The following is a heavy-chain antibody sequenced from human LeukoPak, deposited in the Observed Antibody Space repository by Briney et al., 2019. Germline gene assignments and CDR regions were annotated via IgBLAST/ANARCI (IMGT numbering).Heavy chain of an antibody. D-gene: IGHD2-15*01. CDR2: LKQDGSEI. J-gene: IGHJ4*02. CDR1: GFTFSDYW. Sequence: GGSLRLSCAASGFTFSDYWMNWVRQAPGKGLEWVAILKQDGSEILYVDSVKGRFTISRDNAKNSLHLQMNSLRAEDTAVYYCAGGAGWSIDYWGQGTLVTVSS. V-gene: IGHV3-7*01. CDR3: AGGAGWSIDY.